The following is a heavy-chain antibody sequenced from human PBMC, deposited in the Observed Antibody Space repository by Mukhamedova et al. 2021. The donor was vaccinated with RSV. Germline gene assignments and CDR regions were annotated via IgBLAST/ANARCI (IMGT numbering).Heavy chain of an antibody. CDR3: AKGGSCSGGSCYGGLDY. V-gene: IGHV3-23*01. J-gene: IGHJ4*02. CDR1: A. CDR2: ISGSGGST. D-gene: IGHD2-15*01. Sequence: AMSWVRQAPGKGLEWVSAISGSGGSTYYADSVKGRFTISRDNSKNTLYLQMNSLRAEDTAVYYCAKGGSCSGGSCYGGLDYWGQG.